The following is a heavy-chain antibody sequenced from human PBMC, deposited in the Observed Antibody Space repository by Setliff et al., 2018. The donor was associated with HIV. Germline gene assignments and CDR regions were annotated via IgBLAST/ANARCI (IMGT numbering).Heavy chain of an antibody. D-gene: IGHD6-13*01. CDR1: GYTFTNYG. J-gene: IGHJ5*02. V-gene: IGHV1-46*01. Sequence: ASVKVSCKASGYTFTNYGINWVRQAPGQGLEWMGIINPRGGKANYAQRFQGRLTVTTDTSTSTVYLELRLLTSDDTAIYYCAREGHLAAPGSSEFDPWGQGTLVTVSS. CDR2: INPRGGKA. CDR3: AREGHLAAPGSSEFDP.